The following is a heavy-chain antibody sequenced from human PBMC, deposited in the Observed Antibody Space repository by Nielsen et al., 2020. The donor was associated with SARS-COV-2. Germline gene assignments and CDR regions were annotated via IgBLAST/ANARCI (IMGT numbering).Heavy chain of an antibody. CDR2: INSDGCST. CDR1: AFTFSTYW. J-gene: IGHJ4*02. V-gene: IGHV3-74*01. Sequence: GESLKISCAASAFTFSTYWMHWVRQAPGKGLVWVSRINSDGCSTSYADSVKGRFTISRDNAKNTLYLQMNSLRAEDTAVYYCVRGLQVPNGLAHRWGQGTLVTVSS. CDR3: VRGLQVPNGLAHR. D-gene: IGHD3-16*01.